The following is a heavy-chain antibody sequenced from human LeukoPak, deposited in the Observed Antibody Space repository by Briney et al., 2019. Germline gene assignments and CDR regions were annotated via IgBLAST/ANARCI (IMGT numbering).Heavy chain of an antibody. J-gene: IGHJ4*02. Sequence: PGGSLRLSCAASGFTFSSYAMSWVRQAPGKGLEWVSAISGSGGSTYYADSVKGRFTISSDNSKNTLYLQMNSLRAEDTAVYYCAKQVAPYYYDSSGYYYDYWGQGTLVTVSS. V-gene: IGHV3-23*01. D-gene: IGHD3-22*01. CDR2: ISGSGGST. CDR3: AKQVAPYYYDSSGYYYDY. CDR1: GFTFSSYA.